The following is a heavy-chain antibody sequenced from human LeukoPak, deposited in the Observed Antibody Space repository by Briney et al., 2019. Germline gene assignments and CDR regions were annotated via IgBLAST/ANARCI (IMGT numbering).Heavy chain of an antibody. Sequence: GGSLRLSCAASGFTFSSYAMSWVRQAPGKGLEWVSAISGSGGSTYYADSVKGRFTISRDNSKNTLYLQMNSLRAEDTAVYYCAKAGDIVVVPAPIKFDPWGQGTLLSVSS. D-gene: IGHD2-2*01. V-gene: IGHV3-23*01. CDR2: ISGSGGST. J-gene: IGHJ5*02. CDR3: AKAGDIVVVPAPIKFDP. CDR1: GFTFSSYA.